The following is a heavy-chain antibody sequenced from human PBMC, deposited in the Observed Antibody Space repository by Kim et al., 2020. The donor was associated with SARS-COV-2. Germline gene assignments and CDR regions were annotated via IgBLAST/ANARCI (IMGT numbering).Heavy chain of an antibody. CDR3: ARHSNYGSGSNWFDP. CDR2: IYYSGST. CDR1: GGSISSSSYY. D-gene: IGHD3-10*01. V-gene: IGHV4-39*01. Sequence: SETLSLTCTVSGGSISSSSYYWGWIRQPPGKGLEWIGSIYYSGSTYYNPSLKSRVTISVDTSKNQFSLKLSSVTAADTAVYYCARHSNYGSGSNWFDPWGQGTLVTVSS. J-gene: IGHJ5*02.